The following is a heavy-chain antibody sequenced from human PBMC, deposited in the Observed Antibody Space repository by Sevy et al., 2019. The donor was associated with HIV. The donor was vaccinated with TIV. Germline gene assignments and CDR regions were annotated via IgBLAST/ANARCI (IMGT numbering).Heavy chain of an antibody. D-gene: IGHD1-26*01. V-gene: IGHV3-23*01. CDR1: GFTFSSYA. Sequence: GSLRLSCAASGFTFSSYAMSWVRQAPGKGLEWVSAISGSGGSTYYADSVKGRFIISRDNSKNTLYLQMNSLRAEDTAVYYCAKTVSGELSYYFDYWGQGTLVTVSS. CDR2: ISGSGGST. CDR3: AKTVSGELSYYFDY. J-gene: IGHJ4*02.